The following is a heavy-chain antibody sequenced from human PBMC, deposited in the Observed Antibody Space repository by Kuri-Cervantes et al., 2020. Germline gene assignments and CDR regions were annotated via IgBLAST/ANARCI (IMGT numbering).Heavy chain of an antibody. CDR3: ARGSSSFWYYYYMDV. CDR1: GFTFSSYA. J-gene: IGHJ6*03. D-gene: IGHD6-6*01. V-gene: IGHV3-30*01. Sequence: GESLKISCAASGFTFSSYAMHWVRQAPGKGPEWVAVISYDGSNKYYADSVKGRFTISRDNSKNTLYLQMNSLRAEDTAVYYCARGSSSFWYYYYMDVWGKGTTVTVSS. CDR2: ISYDGSNK.